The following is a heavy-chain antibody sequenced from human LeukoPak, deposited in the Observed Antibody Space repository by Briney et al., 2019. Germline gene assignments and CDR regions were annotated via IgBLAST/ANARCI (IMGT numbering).Heavy chain of an antibody. CDR2: VTRTGGT. Sequence: MSSETLSLTCTVSGYSIRSGYLWGWIRQAPGKGLEWIASVTRTGGTYYSPSLKSRVTISVDTSRNQFSLRLTSVTAPDAAVYFCARQYDGNLYLLYMDVWGKGTTVTVSS. CDR1: GYSIRSGYL. V-gene: IGHV4-38-2*02. CDR3: ARQYDGNLYLLYMDV. D-gene: IGHD4-23*01. J-gene: IGHJ6*03.